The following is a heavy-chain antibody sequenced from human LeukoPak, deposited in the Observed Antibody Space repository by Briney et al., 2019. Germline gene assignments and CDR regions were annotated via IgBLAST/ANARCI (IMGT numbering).Heavy chain of an antibody. D-gene: IGHD3-22*01. CDR2: INTSAGGT. J-gene: IGHJ4*02. V-gene: IGHV1-46*01. Sequence: GASVKISCKASGYTFTSYYLHWVRQAPGQGLEWMGIINTSAGGTQYAQNFQGRVTMTRDTSTNTVYMELNSLRYEDTAVYFCARDWGNNRAYSWGSYFDYWGQGTLVTVSS. CDR1: GYTFTSYY. CDR3: ARDWGNNRAYSWGSYFDY.